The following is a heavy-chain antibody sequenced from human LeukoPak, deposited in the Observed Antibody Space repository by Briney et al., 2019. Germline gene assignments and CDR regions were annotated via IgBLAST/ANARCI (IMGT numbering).Heavy chain of an antibody. Sequence: SETLSLTCAVYGGSFSGYYWSWIRQPPGKGLEWIGEINQSGSTNYNPSLKSRVTISVDTSKNQFSLKLSSVTAADTAVYYCARGYGENYDILTGNWFDPWGQGTLVTVSS. CDR2: INQSGST. CDR3: ARGYGENYDILTGNWFDP. CDR1: GGSFSGYY. J-gene: IGHJ5*02. V-gene: IGHV4-34*01. D-gene: IGHD3-9*01.